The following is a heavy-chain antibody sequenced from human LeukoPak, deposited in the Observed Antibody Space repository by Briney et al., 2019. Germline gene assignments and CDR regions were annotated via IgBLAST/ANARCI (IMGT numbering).Heavy chain of an antibody. V-gene: IGHV3-74*01. Sequence: PGGSLRISCAASGFTFSSYWMHWVRQAPGKGLVWVSRINSDGSSTTYADSVKGRFTISRDNAKNTLYLQMNSLRAEDTAVYYCARDRGYDNAFDIWGQGTMVTVSS. CDR1: GFTFSSYW. CDR2: INSDGSST. D-gene: IGHD5-12*01. J-gene: IGHJ3*02. CDR3: ARDRGYDNAFDI.